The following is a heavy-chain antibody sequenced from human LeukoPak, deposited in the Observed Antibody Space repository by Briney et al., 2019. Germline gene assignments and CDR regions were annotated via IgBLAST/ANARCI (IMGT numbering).Heavy chain of an antibody. CDR3: ASQVRAGGGMDV. CDR2: ISGSSTST. V-gene: IGHV3-48*02. Sequence: GRSLRPSCPVSGFTLTTYNMCWVRQPPGKGLGWVSYISGSSTSTYYADSVKGRFTISRDSAKNSLYLRLNSLRDEDTAVYYCASQVRAGGGMDVWGQGTTVTVSS. CDR1: GFTLTTYN. D-gene: IGHD1-26*01. J-gene: IGHJ6*02.